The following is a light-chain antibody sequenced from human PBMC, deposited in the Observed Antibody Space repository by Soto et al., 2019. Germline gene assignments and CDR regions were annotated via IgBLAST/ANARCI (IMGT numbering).Light chain of an antibody. J-gene: IGKJ4*01. V-gene: IGKV3-15*01. CDR2: GAS. CDR1: QSVRST. CDR3: QQYNNWPPFT. Sequence: EIVMTQSPATLSVSPGERATLSCRASQSVRSTLAWYQQKPGQPPRLLIYGASTSATGIPARFSGSGSGTECTLTTTSLQSEDVAVYYCQQYNNWPPFTFGGGTKVEIK.